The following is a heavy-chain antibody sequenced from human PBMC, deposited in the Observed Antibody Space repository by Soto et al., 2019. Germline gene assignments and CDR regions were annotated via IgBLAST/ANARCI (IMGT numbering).Heavy chain of an antibody. CDR1: CYIFTSYG. Sequence: SVKVSCKASCYIFTSYGISWVRQAPGQGPEWMGWISGHNGNTNHPQSLQGRVTMTTDTSRNTAYMELRSLRSDDTAVYYCARHRFNYYDDTVYYYFDYWGQGTLVTVSS. D-gene: IGHD3-22*01. V-gene: IGHV1-18*04. CDR3: ARHRFNYYDDTVYYYFDY. J-gene: IGHJ4*02. CDR2: ISGHNGNT.